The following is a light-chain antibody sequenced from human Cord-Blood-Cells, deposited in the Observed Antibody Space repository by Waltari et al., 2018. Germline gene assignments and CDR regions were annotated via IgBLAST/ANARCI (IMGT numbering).Light chain of an antibody. J-gene: IGLJ3*02. CDR3: QSYDSSLSGWV. CDR2: DNS. V-gene: IGLV1-40*01. CDR1: SSNIGAGYD. Sequence: QSVLTQPPSVSGAPGQRVTISCTGSSSNIGAGYDVHWYQQPPGTAPKLIIYDNSNRPAGVPDRFSGSKSGTSASLAITGLQAEDEADYYCQSYDSSLSGWVFGGGTKLTVL.